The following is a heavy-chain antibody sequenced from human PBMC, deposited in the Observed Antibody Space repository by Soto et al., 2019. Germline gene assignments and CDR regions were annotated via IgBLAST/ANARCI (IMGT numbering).Heavy chain of an antibody. D-gene: IGHD3-9*01. Sequence: QITLKESGPTLVRPTQTLTLTCAFSGFSLSTSGVGVGWIRQPPGKALEWLAVIYWDDSKHYSPSLRSRLTITKDTSKSQVVLTMTNMDPLDTVKYYCAHKGPEDWPLDYWGQGTLVTVSS. CDR3: AHKGPEDWPLDY. V-gene: IGHV2-5*02. J-gene: IGHJ4*02. CDR1: GFSLSTSGVG. CDR2: IYWDDSK.